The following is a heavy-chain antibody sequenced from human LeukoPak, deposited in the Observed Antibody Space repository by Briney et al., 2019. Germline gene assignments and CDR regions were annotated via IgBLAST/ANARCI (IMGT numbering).Heavy chain of an antibody. D-gene: IGHD3-3*01. J-gene: IGHJ4*02. Sequence: SETLSLTCTVSGGSISSYSWSWIRQPPGKGLEWIGYIYYSGSTTYNRSLKSRVTMSLDTSENQFSLKLRSVTAADTAVYYCARHAIFGVAIDYWGQGTLVTVSS. V-gene: IGHV4-59*08. CDR2: IYYSGST. CDR3: ARHAIFGVAIDY. CDR1: GGSISSYS.